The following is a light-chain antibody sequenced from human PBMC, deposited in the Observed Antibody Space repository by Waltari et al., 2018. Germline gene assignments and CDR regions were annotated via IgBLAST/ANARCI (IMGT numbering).Light chain of an antibody. V-gene: IGLV1-47*01. CDR1: HSALESNN. Sequence: QSVVTQPPSASGAPGQRVTIPCPGIHSALESNNVCWSHQFPGVPPKPLIIKNNQRPSGVPDRFSGSKSGTSASLTISGLRSEDEADYFWAAWDHSLGGPVFGGGTKLTVL. CDR2: KNN. J-gene: IGLJ3*02. CDR3: AAWDHSLGGPV.